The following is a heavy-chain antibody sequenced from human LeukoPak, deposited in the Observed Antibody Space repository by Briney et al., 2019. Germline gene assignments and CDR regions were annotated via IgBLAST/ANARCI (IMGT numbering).Heavy chain of an antibody. V-gene: IGHV3-23*01. CDR3: ARDTFERSGDYHVY. CDR2: ISGSGVST. D-gene: IGHD3-22*01. CDR1: GFTFSSYG. J-gene: IGHJ4*02. Sequence: GGSLRLSCAASGFTFSSYGMTWVRQAPGKGLEWVSGISGSGVSTYYADYVKGRFSISRVNYKNTLYLQMNSVRAEDTAVYYCARDTFERSGDYHVYWGQGILVTVSS.